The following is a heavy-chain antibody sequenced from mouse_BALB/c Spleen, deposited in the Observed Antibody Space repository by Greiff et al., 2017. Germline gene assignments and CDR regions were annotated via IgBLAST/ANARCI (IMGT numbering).Heavy chain of an antibody. J-gene: IGHJ2*01. CDR3: ARGSYGNYFDY. CDR1: GFTFSSFG. D-gene: IGHD2-1*01. CDR2: ISSGSSTI. V-gene: IGHV5-17*02. Sequence: DVKLVESGGGLVQPGGSRKLSCAASGFTFSSFGMHWVRQAPEKGLEWVAYISSGSSTIYYADTVKGRFTISRDNPKNTLFLQMTSLRSEDTDMYYCARGSYGNYFDYWGQGTTLTVSS.